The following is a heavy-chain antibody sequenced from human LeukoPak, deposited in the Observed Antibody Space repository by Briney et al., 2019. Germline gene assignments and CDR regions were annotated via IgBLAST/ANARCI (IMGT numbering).Heavy chain of an antibody. Sequence: PSETLSLTCTVSGGSISFHYWSWIRQPPGKGLEWIGYIHLSASTYYDPSLRSRATISGDTSKNQFSLRLNSVTAADTAVYYCARGGVWYFDLWGRGTLVTVSS. D-gene: IGHD3-16*01. CDR2: IHLSAST. CDR1: GGSISFHY. J-gene: IGHJ2*01. CDR3: ARGGVWYFDL. V-gene: IGHV4-59*11.